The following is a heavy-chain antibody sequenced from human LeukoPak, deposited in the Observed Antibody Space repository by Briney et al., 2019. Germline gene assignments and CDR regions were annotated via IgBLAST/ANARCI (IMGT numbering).Heavy chain of an antibody. CDR1: GYSISSGYY. V-gene: IGHV4-38-2*02. D-gene: IGHD3-10*01. J-gene: IGHJ3*02. CDR2: IYYSGST. CDR3: ATYMVRGVTYAFDI. Sequence: SSETLSLTCTVSGYSISSGYYWGWIRQPPGKGPEWIGSIYYSGSTYYNPSLKSRVTISVDTSKNQFSLKLSSVTAADTAVYYCATYMVRGVTYAFDIWGQGTMVTVSS.